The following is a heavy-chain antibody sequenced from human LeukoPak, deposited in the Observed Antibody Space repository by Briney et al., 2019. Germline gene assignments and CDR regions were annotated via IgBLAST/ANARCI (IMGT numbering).Heavy chain of an antibody. J-gene: IGHJ6*04. Sequence: GGSLRLSCAASGFTFSSCWMHWVRQAPGKGLEWVSAISGSGGSTYYADSVKGRFTISRDNSKNTLFLQMNSLRAEDTTVYYCAELGITMIGGVWGKGTTVTISA. CDR2: ISGSGGST. V-gene: IGHV3-23*01. CDR3: AELGITMIGGV. D-gene: IGHD3-10*02. CDR1: GFTFSSCW.